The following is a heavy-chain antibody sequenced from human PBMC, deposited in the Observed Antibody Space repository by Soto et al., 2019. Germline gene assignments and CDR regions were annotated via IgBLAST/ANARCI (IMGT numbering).Heavy chain of an antibody. V-gene: IGHV4-61*01. D-gene: IGHD1-26*01. J-gene: IGHJ5*02. CDR3: TGDARWEVVPMLDP. CDR1: GGSVSSGSYF. CDR2: IYYTGGT. Sequence: QVHLQESGPGLVKPSETLSLSCTVSGGSVSSGSYFWSWIRQPPGKGLEWIGYIYYTGGTKYNPPLKSRVTMALDPSKNQFALNLTAVNAADTAVYYCTGDARWEVVPMLDPWGQGTLVTVSS.